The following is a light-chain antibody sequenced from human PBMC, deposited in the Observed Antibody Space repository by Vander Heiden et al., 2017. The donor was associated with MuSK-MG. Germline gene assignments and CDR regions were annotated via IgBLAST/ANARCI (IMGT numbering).Light chain of an antibody. CDR3: QQYNDRWT. J-gene: IGKJ1*01. CDR1: QSVGSN. V-gene: IGKV3-15*01. Sequence: IVMTQSPATLSLSAGESATLSCRASQSVGSNLAWYQKEPGQAPRRLIFGASTRATGIPDRFSGSGVGTEFTLTSTSLQYEDFALYYLQQYNDRWTFGPGTKLEIK. CDR2: GAS.